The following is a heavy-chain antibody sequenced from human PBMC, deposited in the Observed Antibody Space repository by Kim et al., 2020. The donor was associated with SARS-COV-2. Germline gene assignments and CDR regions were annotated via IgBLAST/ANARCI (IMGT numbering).Heavy chain of an antibody. CDR3: ARTAIYYYDSSIVPFDY. Sequence: SETLSLTCAVYGGSFSGYYWSWIRQPPGKGLEWIGEINHSGSTNYNPSLKSRVTISVDTSKNQFSLKLSSVTAADTAVYYCARTAIYYYDSSIVPFDYWG. D-gene: IGHD3-22*01. CDR1: GGSFSGYY. J-gene: IGHJ4*01. CDR2: INHSGST. V-gene: IGHV4-34*01.